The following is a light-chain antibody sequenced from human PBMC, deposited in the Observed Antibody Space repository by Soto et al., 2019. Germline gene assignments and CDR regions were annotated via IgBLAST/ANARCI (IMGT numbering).Light chain of an antibody. CDR1: SSDIGDYDY. CDR3: TSYTTINTYI. CDR2: EVI. V-gene: IGLV2-14*01. Sequence: QSALTPLASVSGSPGQSITISCTGTSSDIGDYDYVSWYQQHPGKAPKLIIYEVINRPSGVSDRFSGSKSGNTASLTISGLQSEDEADYYCTSYTTINTYIFGTGTKVTVL. J-gene: IGLJ1*01.